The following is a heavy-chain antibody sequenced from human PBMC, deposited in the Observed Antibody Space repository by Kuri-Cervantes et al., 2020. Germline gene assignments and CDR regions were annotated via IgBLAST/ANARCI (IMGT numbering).Heavy chain of an antibody. Sequence: ESLKISCAVSGYSINSGYYWGWIRQPPGKGLEWIGEINHSGSTNYNPSLKSRVTISVDTSKNQFSLKLSSVTAADTAVYYCARGPRFYYYGMDVWGQGTTVTVSS. CDR2: INHSGST. D-gene: IGHD3-16*01. V-gene: IGHV4-38-2*01. CDR1: GYSINSGYY. CDR3: ARGPRFYYYGMDV. J-gene: IGHJ6*02.